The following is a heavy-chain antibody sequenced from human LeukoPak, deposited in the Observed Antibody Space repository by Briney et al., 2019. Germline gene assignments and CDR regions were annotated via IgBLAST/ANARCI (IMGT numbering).Heavy chain of an antibody. CDR2: ISYTGST. J-gene: IGHJ4*02. CDR3: ARVLAAAAHFDY. D-gene: IGHD6-13*01. CDR1: GSSISSSRSY. V-gene: IGHV4-39*01. Sequence: PETLSLTCTVSGSSISSSRSYWGWIRPPPGKGLEWIGSISYTGSTYYNPSLKSRVTISVDTSKNQFSLKLSSVTAADTAVYYCARVLAAAAHFDYWGQGTLVTASS.